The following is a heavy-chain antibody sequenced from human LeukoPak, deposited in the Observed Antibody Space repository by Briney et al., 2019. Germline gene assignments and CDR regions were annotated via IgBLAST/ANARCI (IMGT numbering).Heavy chain of an antibody. CDR3: ARAPYGSAQRYYYYMDV. CDR2: IIPIFGTA. V-gene: IGHV1-69*06. CDR1: GYTFTGYY. D-gene: IGHD3-10*01. J-gene: IGHJ6*03. Sequence: ASVKVSCKASGYTFTGYYIHWVRQAPGQGLEWMGGIIPIFGTANYAQKFQGRVTITADKSTSTAYMELSSLRSEDTAVYYCARAPYGSAQRYYYYMDVWGKGTTVTVSS.